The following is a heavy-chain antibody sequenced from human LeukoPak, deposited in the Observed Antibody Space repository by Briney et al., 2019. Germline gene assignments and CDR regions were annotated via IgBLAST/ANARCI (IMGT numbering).Heavy chain of an antibody. CDR1: KFTFSNYA. CDR2: ISSSGSSI. D-gene: IGHD6-13*01. Sequence: GGSLRLSCAASKFTFSNYAMTWVRQAPGKGLEWVSTISSSGSSIFYSDSVKGRFTISRDNSKNTVYLQMNSLRAEDTAIYYCAKDYSGSWYYFDYWGQGTLVTVSS. CDR3: AKDYSGSWYYFDY. J-gene: IGHJ4*02. V-gene: IGHV3-23*01.